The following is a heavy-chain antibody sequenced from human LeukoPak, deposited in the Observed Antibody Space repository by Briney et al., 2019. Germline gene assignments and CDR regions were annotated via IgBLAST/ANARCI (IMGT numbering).Heavy chain of an antibody. D-gene: IGHD6-13*01. CDR1: GFTFSSFG. V-gene: IGHV3-30*18. J-gene: IGHJ4*02. CDR3: AKELYSTTWYDY. CDR2: ISYDGSNK. Sequence: PGRPLRLSCAASGFTFSSFGMHWVRQAPGKGLDWVAVISYDGSNKYYADSVRGRFTISRGNSKNTLHLQMNSLRTEDTAVYYCAKELYSTTWYDYWGQGTLVTVSS.